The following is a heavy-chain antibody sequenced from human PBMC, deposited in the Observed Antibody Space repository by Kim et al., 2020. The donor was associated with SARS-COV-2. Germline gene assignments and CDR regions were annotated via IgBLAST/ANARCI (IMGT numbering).Heavy chain of an antibody. CDR2: ISCAVGST. CDR1: GFTFSNYG. Sequence: GGSLRLSCAASGFTFSNYGMHWVRQAPGKGLEWVSRISCAVGSTSYADSVKGRFTISRDNARNTLYLQMNSLRAEDTAVYYCARDAESIAARPGYYGMDAWGQGTTVTVSS. CDR3: ARDAESIAARPGYYGMDA. J-gene: IGHJ6*02. V-gene: IGHV3-74*01. D-gene: IGHD6-6*01.